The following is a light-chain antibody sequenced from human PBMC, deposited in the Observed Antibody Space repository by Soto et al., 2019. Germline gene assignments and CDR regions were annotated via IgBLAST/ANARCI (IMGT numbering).Light chain of an antibody. CDR3: ATWDDSLNGPV. CDR1: SSNIGSNT. Sequence: QSVLTQPPSASGTPGQRVTISCSGGSSNIGSNTVSWYQQLPGTAPKLVMYVNNQRSSGVHDRFSGSKSGTSASLAISGLQSEDEADYYCATWDDSLNGPVFGGGTKLTVL. J-gene: IGLJ2*01. V-gene: IGLV1-44*01. CDR2: VNN.